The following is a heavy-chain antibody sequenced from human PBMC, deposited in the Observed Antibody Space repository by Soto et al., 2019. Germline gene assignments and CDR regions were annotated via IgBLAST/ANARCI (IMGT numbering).Heavy chain of an antibody. CDR2: ISAYNGNT. CDR3: AGDLGLYWFGELPHYGMDV. Sequence: QVQLVQSGAEVKKPGASVKVSCKASGYTFTSYGISWVRQAPGQGLEWMGWISAYNGNTNYAQKLQGRVTMTTDTSTSTAYMELRSLRSDDTAVYYCAGDLGLYWFGELPHYGMDVWGQGTTVTVSS. D-gene: IGHD3-10*01. J-gene: IGHJ6*02. CDR1: GYTFTSYG. V-gene: IGHV1-18*01.